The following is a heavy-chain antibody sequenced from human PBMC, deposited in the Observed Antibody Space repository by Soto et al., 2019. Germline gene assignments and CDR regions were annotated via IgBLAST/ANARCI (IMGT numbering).Heavy chain of an antibody. CDR1: GGTFCSYA. J-gene: IGHJ3*02. V-gene: IGHV1-69*06. Sequence: GASVKVSCKASGGTFCSYAISWVRQAPGQGLEWMGGIIPIFGTANYAEKFQGRVTITADKSTSTAYMELSSLRSEDTAVYYCASGTYYCDSSAFDIWGQGTMVTVSS. D-gene: IGHD3-22*01. CDR2: IIPIFGTA. CDR3: ASGTYYCDSSAFDI.